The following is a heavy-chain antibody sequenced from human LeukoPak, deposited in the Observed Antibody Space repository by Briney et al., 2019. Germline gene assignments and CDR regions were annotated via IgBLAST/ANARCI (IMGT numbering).Heavy chain of an antibody. D-gene: IGHD3-22*01. CDR3: ARDWASRYDSSGYIDY. CDR2: ISAYNGNT. Sequence: ASVKVSCKASGYTFTSYGISWVRQAPGQGLEWMGWISAYNGNTNYAQKLQGRVTMTTDTSTSTAYMELRSLRSDDTAVYYCARDWASRYDSSGYIDYWSQGTLVTVSS. CDR1: GYTFTSYG. V-gene: IGHV1-18*01. J-gene: IGHJ4*02.